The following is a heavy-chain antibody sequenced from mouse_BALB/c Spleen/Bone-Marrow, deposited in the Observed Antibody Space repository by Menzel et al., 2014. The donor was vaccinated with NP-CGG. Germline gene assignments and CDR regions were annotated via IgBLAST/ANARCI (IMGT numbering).Heavy chain of an antibody. Sequence: EVKLMESGGGLVQPGGSLKLSCAASGFDFSGFWMGWVRPAPGKGLEWIGEINPDSSTINYTPSLKDRFIISRDNAKNTLYLQMSKVRSEDTALYYCARLGYYGGFAYWGQGTLVTVSA. CDR1: GFDFSGFW. V-gene: IGHV4-1*02. J-gene: IGHJ3*01. CDR3: ARLGYYGGFAY. CDR2: INPDSSTI. D-gene: IGHD2-3*01.